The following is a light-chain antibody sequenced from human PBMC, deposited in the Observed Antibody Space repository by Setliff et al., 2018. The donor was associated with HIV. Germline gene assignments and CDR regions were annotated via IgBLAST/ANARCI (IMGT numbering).Light chain of an antibody. J-gene: IGLJ1*01. V-gene: IGLV2-14*01. CDR1: SSDIGVSKY. Sequence: QSALAQPASLSGSPGQSITISCTGTSSDIGVSKYVSWYQQHPGRAPKLMIFEVINRPSGVSDRFSGSKSGNTASLTISGLQAEDEADYYCSSYAITNTLPFGTGTKVTVL. CDR3: SSYAITNTLP. CDR2: EVI.